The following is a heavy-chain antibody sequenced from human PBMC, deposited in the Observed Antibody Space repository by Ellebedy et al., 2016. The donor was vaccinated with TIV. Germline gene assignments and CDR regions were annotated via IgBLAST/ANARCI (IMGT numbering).Heavy chain of an antibody. J-gene: IGHJ4*02. V-gene: IGHV3-21*06. Sequence: GESLKISXAASGLTCSIAGMTWVRQAPGKGLEWVATIDFSGTGTYYADSVKGRFIISRDNTKNSLFLQMNSLGVEDTAVYYCARDGSEWSRDYWGQGTLVTLSS. CDR1: GLTCSIAG. CDR2: IDFSGTGT. CDR3: ARDGSEWSRDY. D-gene: IGHD3-3*01.